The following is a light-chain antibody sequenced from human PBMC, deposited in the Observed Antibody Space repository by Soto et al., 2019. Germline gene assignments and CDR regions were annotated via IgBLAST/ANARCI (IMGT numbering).Light chain of an antibody. V-gene: IGKV3-20*01. CDR2: GAS. CDR3: QQYGSSPT. Sequence: VVSQSPGTLSLSPGERATLSCRASQSVSNNYLAWYQQKPGQAPRRLIYGASSRATGIPDRFSGSGSGTDFTLTISRLEPEDFAVYYCQQYGSSPTFGEGTRLEIK. J-gene: IGKJ5*01. CDR1: QSVSNNY.